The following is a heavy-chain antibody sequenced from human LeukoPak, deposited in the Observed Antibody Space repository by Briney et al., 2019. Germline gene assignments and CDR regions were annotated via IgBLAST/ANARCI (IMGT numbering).Heavy chain of an antibody. CDR3: TKRPVVVITTPYFDY. D-gene: IGHD3-22*01. CDR1: GFTFSSYA. CDR2: ISGSGTTT. J-gene: IGHJ4*02. Sequence: GGSLRLSCAASGFTFSSYAMSWVRQAPGKGLEWVSTISGSGTTTYYADSVKGRFTISRDNSKNTLYLQMNSLRAADTAVYYCTKRPVVVITTPYFDYWGQGTLVTVSS. V-gene: IGHV3-23*01.